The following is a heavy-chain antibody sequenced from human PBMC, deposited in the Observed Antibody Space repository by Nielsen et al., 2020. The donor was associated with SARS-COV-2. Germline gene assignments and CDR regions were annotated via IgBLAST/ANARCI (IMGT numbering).Heavy chain of an antibody. Sequence: GESLKISCAASGFTFSSYGMHWVRQAPGKGLEWVAVISYDGSNKYYADSVKGRFTISRGNSKNTLYLQMNSLRAEDTAVYYCAKDSVVGATTVRLFYWGQGTLVTVSS. J-gene: IGHJ4*02. D-gene: IGHD1-26*01. V-gene: IGHV3-30*18. CDR3: AKDSVVGATTVRLFY. CDR1: GFTFSSYG. CDR2: ISYDGSNK.